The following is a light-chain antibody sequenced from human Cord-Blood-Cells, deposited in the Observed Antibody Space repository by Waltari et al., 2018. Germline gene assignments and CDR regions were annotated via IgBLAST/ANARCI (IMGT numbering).Light chain of an antibody. CDR3: CSYAGSYTYVV. Sequence: QSALTKPRSVSGSPGQSVTISCTGTSSDVGGYNYVYWYQQHPGKAPKLMIYDVSKRPSGVPDRFSGSKSGNTASLTISGLQAEDEADYYCCSYAGSYTYVVFGGGTKLTVL. V-gene: IGLV2-11*01. J-gene: IGLJ2*01. CDR1: SSDVGGYNY. CDR2: DVS.